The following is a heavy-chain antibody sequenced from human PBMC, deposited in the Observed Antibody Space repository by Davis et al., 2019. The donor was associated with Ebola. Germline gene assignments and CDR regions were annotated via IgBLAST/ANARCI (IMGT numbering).Heavy chain of an antibody. V-gene: IGHV1-3*01. D-gene: IGHD3-22*01. J-gene: IGHJ4*02. CDR3: ARVSLIVDVMIDY. CDR1: GYTFTSYA. CDR2: INAGNGNT. Sequence: AASVKVSCKASGYTFTSYAMHWVRQAPGQRLEWMGWINAGNGNTKYSQKFQGRVTITRDTSASTAYMELRSLRSDDTAVYYCARVSLIVDVMIDYWGQGTLVTVSS.